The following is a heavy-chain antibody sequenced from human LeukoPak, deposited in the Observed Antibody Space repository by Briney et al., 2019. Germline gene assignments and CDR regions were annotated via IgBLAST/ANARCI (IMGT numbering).Heavy chain of an antibody. CDR1: GGSISSGGYS. D-gene: IGHD3-3*01. CDR3: ARLLTIFGVVTLYYFDY. Sequence: SETLSLTCAVSGGSISSGGYSWSWIRQPPGKGLEWIGYIYYSGSTYYNPSLKSRVTISVDTSKNQFSLKLSSVTAADTAVYYCARLLTIFGVVTLYYFDYWGQGTLVTVSS. J-gene: IGHJ4*02. CDR2: IYYSGST. V-gene: IGHV4-30-4*07.